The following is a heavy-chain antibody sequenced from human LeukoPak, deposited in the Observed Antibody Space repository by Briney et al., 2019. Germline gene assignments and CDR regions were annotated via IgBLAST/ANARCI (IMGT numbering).Heavy chain of an antibody. CDR3: ARQTHSGSSVDDAFDI. V-gene: IGHV4-39*01. D-gene: IGHD6-6*01. CDR1: GGSISSSSYY. CDR2: IYYSGST. J-gene: IGHJ3*02. Sequence: PSETLSLTCTVSGGSISSSSYYWGWIRQPPGKGREWIGSIYYSGSTYYNPSLKSRVTISVDTSKNQFSLKLSSVAAADTAVYYCARQTHSGSSVDDAFDIWGQGTMVTVSS.